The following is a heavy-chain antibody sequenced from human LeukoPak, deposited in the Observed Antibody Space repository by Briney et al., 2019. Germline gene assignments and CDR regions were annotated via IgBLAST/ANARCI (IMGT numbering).Heavy chain of an antibody. V-gene: IGHV3-23*01. CDR3: AKNGGWGSGFWFDP. J-gene: IGHJ5*02. Sequence: GGSLRLSCAASGFTFNNYAMSWVRQAPGKGLEWVSTISGSGVGTNYADSVKGRFTISRDNSKNTLYLQMNSLRAEDTAVYCCAKNGGWGSGFWFDPWGQGTLVTVSS. D-gene: IGHD6-19*01. CDR1: GFTFNNYA. CDR2: ISGSGVGT.